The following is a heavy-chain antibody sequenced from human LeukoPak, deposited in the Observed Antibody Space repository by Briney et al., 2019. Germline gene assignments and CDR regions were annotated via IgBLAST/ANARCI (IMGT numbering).Heavy chain of an antibody. J-gene: IGHJ4*02. Sequence: GGSLRLSCAAFGLTVSNNYMSWVRQAPGKGPEWVSVIYSGGNTYYADSVKGRFTISRDNSKNTLYLQMNSLRAEDTAVYYCARGSDGDYWGQGTLVTVSS. CDR2: IYSGGNT. V-gene: IGHV3-53*01. CDR3: ARGSDGDY. CDR1: GLTVSNNY. D-gene: IGHD6-6*01.